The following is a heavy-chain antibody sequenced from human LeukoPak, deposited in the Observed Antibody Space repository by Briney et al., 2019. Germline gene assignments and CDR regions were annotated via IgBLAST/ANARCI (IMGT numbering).Heavy chain of an antibody. J-gene: IGHJ6*04. CDR2: ISSSGSTI. CDR3: AELGITMIGGV. Sequence: GGSLRLSCAASGFTFSTFAMIWVRQPPGKGREGVSYISSSGSTIYYADSVKGRFTISRDNAKNSLYLQMNSLRAEDTAVYYCAELGITMIGGVWGKGTTVTISS. V-gene: IGHV3-48*03. CDR1: GFTFSTFA. D-gene: IGHD3-10*02.